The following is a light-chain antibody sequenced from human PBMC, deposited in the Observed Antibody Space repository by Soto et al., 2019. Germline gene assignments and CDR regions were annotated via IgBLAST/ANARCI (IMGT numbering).Light chain of an antibody. CDR3: LQYGSSPL. V-gene: IGKV3-20*01. CDR2: GAS. Sequence: EIVLTQSPGTLSLSPGERATLSCRASQSVSSSYLAWYQQKPGQAPRLLIYGASGRATGIPDRFSGSGSGTDFTLTISRLEPEDFAVYYCLQYGSSPLFGQGTRLEIK. CDR1: QSVSSSY. J-gene: IGKJ5*01.